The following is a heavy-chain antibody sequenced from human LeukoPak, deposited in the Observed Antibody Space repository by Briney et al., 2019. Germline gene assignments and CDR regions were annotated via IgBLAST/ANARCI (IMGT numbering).Heavy chain of an antibody. CDR3: ARNRDYGQTGYFDY. CDR1: GFILSNYW. J-gene: IGHJ4*02. D-gene: IGHD4/OR15-4a*01. V-gene: IGHV3-74*03. CDR2: IDRDGSST. Sequence: SGGSLRLSCAASGFILSNYWMHWVRQAPGKGLVLVSRIDRDGSSTMYADSVKGRFTISRDHSKNTLYLQLNSLRAEDTAVCYCARNRDYGQTGYFDYWGQGTLVTVSS.